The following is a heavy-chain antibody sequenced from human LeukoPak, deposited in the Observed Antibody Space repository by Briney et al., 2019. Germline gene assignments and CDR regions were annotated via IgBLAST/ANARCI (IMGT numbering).Heavy chain of an antibody. D-gene: IGHD2-2*01. V-gene: IGHV4-59*12. J-gene: IGHJ4*02. Sequence: SETLSLTCTVSGDSIKTYYWSCIRQPPGKGLEWIGYIYFSGSTNYNPSLKSRVTISVDTSKNQFSLKLSSVTAADTAVYFCARSCSSATCPFDYWGQGSQVTVSS. CDR3: ARSCSSATCPFDY. CDR2: IYFSGST. CDR1: GDSIKTYY.